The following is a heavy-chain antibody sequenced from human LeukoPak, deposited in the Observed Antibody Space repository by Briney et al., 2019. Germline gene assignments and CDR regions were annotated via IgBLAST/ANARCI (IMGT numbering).Heavy chain of an antibody. V-gene: IGHV3-20*04. CDR3: AKDSTKGSGWYNY. J-gene: IGHJ4*02. CDR2: IHWNGGRT. Sequence: GGSLRLSCAASGFTFDNYGINWVRQAPGKGLEWVSRIHWNGGRTGYADSVKGRFTISRDNAKNTLYLQMNSLRAEDTAVYYCAKDSTKGSGWYNYWGQGTLVTVSS. CDR1: GFTFDNYG. D-gene: IGHD6-19*01.